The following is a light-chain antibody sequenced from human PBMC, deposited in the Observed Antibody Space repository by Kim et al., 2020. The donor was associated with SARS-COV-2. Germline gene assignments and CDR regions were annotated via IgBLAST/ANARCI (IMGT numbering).Light chain of an antibody. CDR1: QGVFYSSSNQDH. J-gene: IGKJ1*01. V-gene: IGKV4-1*01. CDR3: QQYYTNPRP. Sequence: IVMTQSPDSLAVSLGERATINCKSSQGVFYSSSNQDHLAWYQHKPGQPPKLLIYWASTRQSGVPDRFSGSGSGTDFTLTLSSLQPEDVAVYYCQQYYTNPRPFGQGTKVDIK. CDR2: WAS.